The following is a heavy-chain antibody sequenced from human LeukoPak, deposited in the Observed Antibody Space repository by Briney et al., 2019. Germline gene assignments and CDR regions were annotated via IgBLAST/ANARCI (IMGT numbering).Heavy chain of an antibody. CDR2: IIPIFGTA. CDR1: GGTFSSYA. CDR3: AREFTVTTGYFDY. J-gene: IGHJ4*02. D-gene: IGHD4-17*01. V-gene: IGHV1-69*13. Sequence: GASAKVSCKASGGTFSSYAISWVRQAPGQGLEWMGGIIPIFGTANYAQKFQGRVTITADESTSTAYMELSSLRSEDTAVYYCAREFTVTTGYFDYWGQGTLVTVSS.